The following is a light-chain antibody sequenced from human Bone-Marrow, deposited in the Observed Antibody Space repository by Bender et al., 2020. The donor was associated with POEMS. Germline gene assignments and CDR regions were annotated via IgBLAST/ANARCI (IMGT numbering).Light chain of an antibody. CDR3: CSSGDSRSWV. Sequence: QSALTHPASVSGSPGQSVTISCTGTSYYNFVSWYQQHPYKAPKLLISEATKRPSGVSDRFSGSKSGNTASLTISGLQADDEADYYCCSSGDSRSWVFGGGTKLTVL. V-gene: IGLV2-23*01. CDR1: SYYNF. CDR2: EAT. J-gene: IGLJ3*02.